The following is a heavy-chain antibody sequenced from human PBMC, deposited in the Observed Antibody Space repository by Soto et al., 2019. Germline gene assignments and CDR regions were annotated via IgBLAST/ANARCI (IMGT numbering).Heavy chain of an antibody. CDR1: GFTFDDYA. Sequence: EVQLVESGGGLVQPGRSLRLSCAASGFTFDDYAMHWVRQAPGKGLEWVSGISWNSGSIGYADSVKGRFTISRANAKNSLYLQMNSLRAEDTALYYCAKDIFVGPEYCSSTSCWGPFDYWGQGTLVTVSS. CDR3: AKDIFVGPEYCSSTSCWGPFDY. CDR2: ISWNSGSI. V-gene: IGHV3-9*01. D-gene: IGHD2-2*01. J-gene: IGHJ4*02.